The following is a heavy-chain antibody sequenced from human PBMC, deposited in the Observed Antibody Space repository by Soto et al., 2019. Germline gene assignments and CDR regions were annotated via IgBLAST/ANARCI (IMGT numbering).Heavy chain of an antibody. CDR3: AKRSGYYFDS. V-gene: IGHV3-30*18. Sequence: QVQLVESGGGVVQPGRSLRLSCAASGFTFSTYGMHWVRQAPGKGLEWVAVISYDETNKYYADSVKGRFTISRDNSKNTLYLEMSSLRAEDPSIDFCAKRSGYYFDSWGQGTRVTVSS. D-gene: IGHD3-3*01. J-gene: IGHJ4*02. CDR1: GFTFSTYG. CDR2: ISYDETNK.